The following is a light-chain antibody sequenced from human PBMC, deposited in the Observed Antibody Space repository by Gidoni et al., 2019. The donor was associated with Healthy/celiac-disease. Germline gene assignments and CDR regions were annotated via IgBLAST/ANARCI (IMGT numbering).Light chain of an antibody. V-gene: IGKV1-33*01. CDR3: KQYDNLPYS. CDR1: QDISNY. J-gene: IGKJ2*03. CDR2: DAS. Sequence: IHMPQSPSSLSASVGDRVTITCQASQDISNYLNWYQQKPGNAPKLLIYDASNLETGVPSRFSGSGSGTEFTFTSSSLQPEDSATYYCKQYDNLPYSFGQGTKLEIK.